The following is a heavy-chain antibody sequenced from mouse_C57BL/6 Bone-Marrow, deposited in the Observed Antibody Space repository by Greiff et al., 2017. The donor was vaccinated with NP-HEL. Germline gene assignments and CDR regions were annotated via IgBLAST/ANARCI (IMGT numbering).Heavy chain of an antibody. V-gene: IGHV10-1*01. Sequence: DAGGGLVQPNGSLKLSCAASGFSFNTYAMNWVRQAPGKGLEWVARIRSKSNNYATYYADSVKDRFTISRDDSESMLYLQMNNLKTEDTAMYYCVRGYYYAMDYWGQGTSVTVSS. CDR3: VRGYYYAMDY. CDR1: GFSFNTYA. CDR2: IRSKSNNYAT. J-gene: IGHJ4*01.